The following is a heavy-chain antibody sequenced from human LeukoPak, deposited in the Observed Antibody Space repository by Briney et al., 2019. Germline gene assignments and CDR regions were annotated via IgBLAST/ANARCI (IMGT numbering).Heavy chain of an antibody. CDR1: GGSISSSSYY. D-gene: IGHD3-22*01. CDR3: ASAPKIHYYDSSGYYYYY. J-gene: IGHJ4*02. Sequence: SETLSLTCTVSGGSISSSSYYWGWIRQPPGKGLEWIGSIYYSGSTYYNPSLKSRVTISVDTSKNQFSLKLSSVTAADTAVYYCASAPKIHYYDSSGYYYYYWGQGTLVTVSS. V-gene: IGHV4-39*01. CDR2: IYYSGST.